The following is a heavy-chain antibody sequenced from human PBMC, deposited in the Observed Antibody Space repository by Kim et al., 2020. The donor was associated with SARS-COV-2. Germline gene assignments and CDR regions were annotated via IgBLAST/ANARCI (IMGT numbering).Heavy chain of an antibody. CDR1: GFTFSRFA. D-gene: IGHD5-12*01. CDR3: AKVGSGGYDGDEDFVI. CDR2: IGGSGGTT. J-gene: IGHJ3*02. V-gene: IGHV3-23*01. Sequence: GGSLRLSCATSGFTFSRFAMNWFRQAPGKGLEWVSAIGGSGGTTYYAESVKDRFTISRDNSKNTVFLQIRSLRVEDTAVYYCAKVGSGGYDGDEDFVIWG.